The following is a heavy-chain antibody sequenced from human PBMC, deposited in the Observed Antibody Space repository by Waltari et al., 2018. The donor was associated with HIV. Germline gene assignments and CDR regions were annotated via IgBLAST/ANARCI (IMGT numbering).Heavy chain of an antibody. Sequence: EVQVQESGGGLVQPGGSLRLSCAASGFIFSGYWMHWGRQAPGQGRVWVSQSRNDGGRTSYADSVKGRFTISRDNAENTLYLQMNSLRGEDTAVYYCARDWRQPRGVYYGMDVWGQGTTVIVSS. V-gene: IGHV3-74*01. CDR3: ARDWRQPRGVYYGMDV. D-gene: IGHD3-3*01. CDR1: GFIFSGYW. CDR2: SRNDGGRT. J-gene: IGHJ6*02.